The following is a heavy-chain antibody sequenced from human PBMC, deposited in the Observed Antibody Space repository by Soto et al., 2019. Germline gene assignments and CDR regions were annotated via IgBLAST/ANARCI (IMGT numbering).Heavy chain of an antibody. Sequence: QVQLQQWGAGLLKPSETLSLTCAVYGGSFSGYYWSWIRQPPVKGLEWIGDINHSGSTNYNPSLKSRVTISVDTSKNQFSLKLSSVTAADTAVYYCARGDSSCWYEVFDYWGQGTLVTVSS. CDR3: ARGDSSCWYEVFDY. D-gene: IGHD6-19*01. J-gene: IGHJ4*02. CDR1: GGSFSGYY. V-gene: IGHV4-34*01. CDR2: INHSGST.